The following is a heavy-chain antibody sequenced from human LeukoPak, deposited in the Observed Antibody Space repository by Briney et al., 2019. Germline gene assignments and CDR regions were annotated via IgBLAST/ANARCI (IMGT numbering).Heavy chain of an antibody. D-gene: IGHD3-16*01. J-gene: IGHJ4*02. V-gene: IGHV3-30*04. CDR2: IGFDGSTK. CDR3: ATGATFAYN. CDR1: GFTFNTYA. Sequence: PGGSLRLSCAASGFTFNTYAMQWVRQAPGKGLEWVASIGFDGSTKHYADSVKGRFTISRDNSKSTLYLQLSSLRPEDTGVFYCATGATFAYNWGQGILVTVSS.